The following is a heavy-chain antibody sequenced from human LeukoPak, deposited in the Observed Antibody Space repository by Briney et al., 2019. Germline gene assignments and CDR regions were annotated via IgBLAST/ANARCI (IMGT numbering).Heavy chain of an antibody. V-gene: IGHV7-4-1*02. CDR1: GYTFTSYA. CDR2: INTNTGNP. D-gene: IGHD3-3*01. CDR3: ARVGPDTYYDFWSGYRTPFDP. J-gene: IGHJ5*02. Sequence: ASVKVSCKASGYTFTSYAMNWVRQAPGQGLEWMGWINTNTGNPTYAQGFTGRFVFSLDTSVSTAYLQISSLKAEDTAVYYCARVGPDTYYDFWSGYRTPFDPWGQGTLVTVSS.